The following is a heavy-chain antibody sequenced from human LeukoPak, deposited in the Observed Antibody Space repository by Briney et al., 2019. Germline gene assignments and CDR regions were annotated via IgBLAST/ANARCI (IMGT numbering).Heavy chain of an antibody. CDR1: GYTFTSYA. Sequence: ASVKVSCKASGYTFTSYAMHWVRQAPGQRLEGRGWINAGNGNTKYSQTFQGRVTITRDTSASTAYMELSSLRSEDTAVYYCARGADYGDYYFDYWGQGTLVTVSS. J-gene: IGHJ4*02. V-gene: IGHV1-3*01. CDR3: ARGADYGDYYFDY. D-gene: IGHD4-17*01. CDR2: INAGNGNT.